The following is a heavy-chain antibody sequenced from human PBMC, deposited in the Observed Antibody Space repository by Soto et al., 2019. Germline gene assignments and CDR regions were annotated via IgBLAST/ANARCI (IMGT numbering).Heavy chain of an antibody. CDR3: ARGTFVVVVAATPTILDYYGMDV. D-gene: IGHD2-15*01. Sequence: SETLSLTCAVYGGSFSGYYWSWIRQPPGKGLEWIGEINHSGSTNYNPSLKSRVTISVDTPKNQFSLKLSSVTAADTAVYYCARGTFVVVVAATPTILDYYGMDVWGQGTTVNVSS. CDR1: GGSFSGYY. V-gene: IGHV4-34*01. CDR2: INHSGST. J-gene: IGHJ6*02.